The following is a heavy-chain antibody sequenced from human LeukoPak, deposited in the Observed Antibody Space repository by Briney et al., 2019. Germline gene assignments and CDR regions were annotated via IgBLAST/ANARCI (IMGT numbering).Heavy chain of an antibody. CDR3: VRSTAVLPFDY. V-gene: IGHV3-74*01. CDR1: GFTFSSYW. Sequence: GGSLRLSCAASGFTFSSYWMHWVRQAPGKGLVWVSRINSDGSSTSYADSVKGRFTISRDNAKNTLNLQMNSLRAEDTAVYYCVRSTAVLPFDYWGQGSPVTVSS. J-gene: IGHJ4*02. D-gene: IGHD6-6*01. CDR2: INSDGSST.